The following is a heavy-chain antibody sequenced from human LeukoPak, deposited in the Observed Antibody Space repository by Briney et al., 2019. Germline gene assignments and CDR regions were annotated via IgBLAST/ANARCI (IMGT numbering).Heavy chain of an antibody. J-gene: IGHJ4*02. D-gene: IGHD3-10*01. CDR1: GFTFSSYE. Sequence: PGGSLRLSCAASGFTFSSYEMNWVRQAPGKGLEWVSYISSSGSTIYYADSVKGRFTISRDNAKNSLYLQMNGLRAEDTAVYYCARGGTMVRGSFDYWGQGTLVTVSS. V-gene: IGHV3-48*03. CDR3: ARGGTMVRGSFDY. CDR2: ISSSGSTI.